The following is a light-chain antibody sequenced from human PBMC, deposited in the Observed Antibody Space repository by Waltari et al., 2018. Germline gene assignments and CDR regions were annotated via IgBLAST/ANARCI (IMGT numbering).Light chain of an antibody. CDR3: QQRSTWTPHT. J-gene: IGKJ2*01. Sequence: EIVLTQSPATLSLSPGETATLSCRASQSVGTYLAWYQQKPGQAPRLLIYDASNRATGIPARFRGSGSGTDVTLTISSLEAEDFAVYYFQQRSTWTPHTFGQGARLEIK. V-gene: IGKV3-11*01. CDR2: DAS. CDR1: QSVGTY.